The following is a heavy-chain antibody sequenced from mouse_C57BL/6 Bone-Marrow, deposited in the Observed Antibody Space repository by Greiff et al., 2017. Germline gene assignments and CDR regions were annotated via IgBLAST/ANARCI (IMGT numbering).Heavy chain of an antibody. J-gene: IGHJ4*01. V-gene: IGHV1-74*01. Sequence: QVQLQQPGAELVKPGASVKVSCKASGYTFTSYWMHWVKQRPGQGLEWIGRIHPSDSDTNYNQKFKGKATLTVDKSSSTAYMQLSSLTSEDSAVYYCAIRLITTVVATTHYAMDYWGQGTSVTVSS. CDR3: AIRLITTVVATTHYAMDY. CDR1: GYTFTSYW. CDR2: IHPSDSDT. D-gene: IGHD1-1*01.